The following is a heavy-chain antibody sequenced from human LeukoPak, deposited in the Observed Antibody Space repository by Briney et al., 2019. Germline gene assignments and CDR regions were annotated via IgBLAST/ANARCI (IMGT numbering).Heavy chain of an antibody. Sequence: GASVKVSCKASGGTFSSYAISWVRQAPGQGLEWMGGIIPIFGTANYAQKFQGRVTITTDESTSTAYMELSSLRSEDTAVYYCATGYCSSTSCYNYYYYMDVWGKGTTVTVSS. D-gene: IGHD2-2*02. CDR1: GGTFSSYA. V-gene: IGHV1-69*05. J-gene: IGHJ6*03. CDR3: ATGYCSSTSCYNYYYYMDV. CDR2: IIPIFGTA.